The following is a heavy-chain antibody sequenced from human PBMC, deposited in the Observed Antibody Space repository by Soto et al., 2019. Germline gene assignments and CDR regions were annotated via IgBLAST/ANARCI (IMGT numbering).Heavy chain of an antibody. Sequence: PGGSLRLSCASSGFTFSTYSMNLVRQAPGKGLEWVSYISSSSTIYYADSVKGRFTISRDNAKNSLSLQMNGLRVEDTAMYYCGRSISGWSRFDFWGQGILVTVSS. CDR3: GRSISGWSRFDF. CDR1: GFTFSTYS. J-gene: IGHJ4*02. D-gene: IGHD6-19*01. V-gene: IGHV3-48*04. CDR2: ISSSSTI.